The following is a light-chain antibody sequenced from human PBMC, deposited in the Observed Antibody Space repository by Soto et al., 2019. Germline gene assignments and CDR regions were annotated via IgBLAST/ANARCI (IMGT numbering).Light chain of an antibody. CDR3: SSYTSSSTPYV. Sequence: QSALNQPASVSGSPGQSIPISCPGNSSEVGGYNYVSWYQQPPVKAPKLMIYDVTNRPSGVSDRFSGSKSGNTASLTISGLQAEDEADYYCSSYTSSSTPYVFGTGTKVTVL. V-gene: IGLV2-14*01. J-gene: IGLJ1*01. CDR2: DVT. CDR1: SSEVGGYNY.